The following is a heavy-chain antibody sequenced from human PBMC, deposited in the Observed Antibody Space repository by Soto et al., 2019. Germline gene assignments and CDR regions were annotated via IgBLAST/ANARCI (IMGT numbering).Heavy chain of an antibody. CDR1: GYTFTSYY. Sequence: ASVKVSCKASGYTFTSYYMHWVRQAPGQGLEWMGIINPSGGSTSYAQKFQGRVTMTRDTSTSTVYMELSSLRSEDTAVYYCAREFPTVVTAMPTGAFDIWGQGTVVIVSS. CDR2: INPSGGST. CDR3: AREFPTVVTAMPTGAFDI. D-gene: IGHD5-18*01. J-gene: IGHJ3*02. V-gene: IGHV1-46*01.